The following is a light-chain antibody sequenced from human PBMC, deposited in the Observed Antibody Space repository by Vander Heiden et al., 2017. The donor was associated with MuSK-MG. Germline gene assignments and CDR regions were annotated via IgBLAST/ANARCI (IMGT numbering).Light chain of an antibody. J-gene: IGKJ1*01. Sequence: EVVLTQSPATLSLSPGERATLSCRASQSIANYLAWYQQKPGQAPRLLIYDTYHRATGVAARFSGSGSGTDFTLTISSREPEDFAVYYCQQRGNWPPWTFGQGTKLEVK. CDR2: DTY. V-gene: IGKV3-11*01. CDR3: QQRGNWPPWT. CDR1: QSIANY.